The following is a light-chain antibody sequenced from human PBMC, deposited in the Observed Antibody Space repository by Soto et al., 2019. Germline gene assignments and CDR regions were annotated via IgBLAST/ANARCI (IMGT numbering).Light chain of an antibody. Sequence: EMVMTQSPVTLSGSPGERVTLSCRASRTISRNLAWYQQKPDQAPRLLIYGASTRATGIPDRFSGSGSGTEFTLTINSLQSEDFAMYYCQPHNNWPVVTFGGGTRVEIK. CDR1: RTISRN. CDR2: GAS. V-gene: IGKV3-15*01. J-gene: IGKJ4*01. CDR3: QPHNNWPVVT.